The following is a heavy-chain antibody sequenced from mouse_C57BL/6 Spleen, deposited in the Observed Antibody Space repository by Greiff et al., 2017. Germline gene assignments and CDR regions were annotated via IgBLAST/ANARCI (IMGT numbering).Heavy chain of an antibody. J-gene: IGHJ2*01. CDR2: IDPSDSET. CDR3: ASYDYDDGYFDY. CDR1: GYTFTSYW. D-gene: IGHD2-4*01. Sequence: VQLQQPGAELVRPGSSVKLSCKASGYTFTSYWMHWVKQRPIQGLEWIGNIDPSDSETHYNQKFKDKATLTVDKSSSTAYMQLSSLTSEDSAVYYCASYDYDDGYFDYWGQGTTLTGSS. V-gene: IGHV1-52*01.